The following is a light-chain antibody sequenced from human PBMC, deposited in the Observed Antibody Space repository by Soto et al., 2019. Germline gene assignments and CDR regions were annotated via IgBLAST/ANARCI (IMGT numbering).Light chain of an antibody. J-gene: IGLJ1*01. V-gene: IGLV1-40*01. CDR3: QSYDSSLSVDV. Sequence: QSVLTQPPSVSGAPGQRVTISCTGSSSNIGAGYDVHWYQQLPGTAPKLLIYGNNNRPSGVPDRFSGSKSGTSASLAITGRQAEDEAGYYCQSYDSSLSVDVFGTGTKVTVL. CDR1: SSNIGAGYD. CDR2: GNN.